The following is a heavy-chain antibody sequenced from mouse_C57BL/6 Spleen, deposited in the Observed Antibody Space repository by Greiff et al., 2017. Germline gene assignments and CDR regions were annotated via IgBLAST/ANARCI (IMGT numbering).Heavy chain of an antibody. Sequence: EVQGVESGGGLVKPGGSLKLSCAASGFTFSDYGMHWVRQAPEKGLEWVAYISSGSSTIYYADTVKGRFTISRDNAKNTLFLQMTSLRSEDTAMYYCARSHYEGWYFDVWGTGTTVTVSS. V-gene: IGHV5-17*01. CDR2: ISSGSSTI. CDR1: GFTFSDYG. J-gene: IGHJ1*03. CDR3: ARSHYEGWYFDV. D-gene: IGHD2-4*01.